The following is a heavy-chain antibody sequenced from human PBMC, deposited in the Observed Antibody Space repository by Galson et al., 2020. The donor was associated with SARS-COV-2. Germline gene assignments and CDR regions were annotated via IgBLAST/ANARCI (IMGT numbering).Heavy chain of an antibody. V-gene: IGHV4-39*07. CDR1: GGSISRSSSY. CDR2: IYYSGST. D-gene: IGHD1-26*01. Sequence: SETLSLTCAVSGGSISRSSSYWGWIRQPPGKGLEWIGSIYYSGSTYYNPSLKSRVTISVDTSKNQFSLKVSSVTAADTAVYYCARDLEGYGGSYIWGQGTLVTVSS. CDR3: ARDLEGYGGSYI. J-gene: IGHJ4*02.